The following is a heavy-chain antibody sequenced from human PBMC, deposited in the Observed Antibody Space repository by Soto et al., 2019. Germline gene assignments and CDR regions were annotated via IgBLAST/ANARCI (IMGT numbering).Heavy chain of an antibody. CDR3: ARGVRRDGYTFDY. V-gene: IGHV3-21*01. J-gene: IGHJ4*02. CDR2: ISSSSSYI. D-gene: IGHD5-12*01. Sequence: GGSLRLSCAASGFTFSSYSMNWVRQAPGKGLEWVSSISSSSSYIYYADSVKGRFTISRDNAKNSLYLQMNSLRAEDTAVYYCARGVRRDGYTFDYWGQGTLVTVSS. CDR1: GFTFSSYS.